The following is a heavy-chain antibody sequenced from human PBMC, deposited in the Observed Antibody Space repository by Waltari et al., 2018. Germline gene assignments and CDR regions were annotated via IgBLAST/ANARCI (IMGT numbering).Heavy chain of an antibody. D-gene: IGHD6-6*01. CDR1: GFSFISHA. J-gene: IGHJ4*02. CDR3: AKREYGNTINY. Sequence: EVQLVESGGGLVQPGGSLTLSCAASGFSFISHAMSWVRQAPGKGLWWVLAINYVGGGTHYADSVKGRFTISRDNSKNTLYLQMNSLRAEDTAIYYCAKREYGNTINYWGQGTLVTVSS. V-gene: IGHV3-23*04. CDR2: INYVGGGT.